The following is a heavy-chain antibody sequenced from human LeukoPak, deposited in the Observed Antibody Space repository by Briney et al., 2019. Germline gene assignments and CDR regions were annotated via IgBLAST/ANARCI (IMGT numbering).Heavy chain of an antibody. Sequence: PGGSLRLSCAASGFSFSAYAMTWVRQAPGKGLEWVSSISSRDDRTYYADSAKGRFTISRDNAKNTLYLQMNSLRAEDTAVYYCARDPTSYYYDNSGYYYDYWGQGTLVTVSS. V-gene: IGHV3-23*01. CDR1: GFSFSAYA. CDR3: ARDPTSYYYDNSGYYYDY. D-gene: IGHD3-22*01. J-gene: IGHJ4*02. CDR2: ISSRDDRT.